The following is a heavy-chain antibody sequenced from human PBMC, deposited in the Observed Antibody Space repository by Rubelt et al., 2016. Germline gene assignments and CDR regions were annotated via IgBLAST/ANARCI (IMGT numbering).Heavy chain of an antibody. CDR2: INAGNGNT. V-gene: IGHV1-3*01. J-gene: IGHJ4*02. CDR3: AIIGESYHELTGFDY. Sequence: QVQLVQSGAEVKKPGASVKVSCKASGYTFTSYAMHWVRQAPGQRLEWMGWINAGNGNTKYSQKFQGRVTITRDTSASTAYMELSSLRSEDTAVYYCAIIGESYHELTGFDYWGQGTLVTVSS. CDR1: GYTFTSYA. D-gene: IGHD1-26*01.